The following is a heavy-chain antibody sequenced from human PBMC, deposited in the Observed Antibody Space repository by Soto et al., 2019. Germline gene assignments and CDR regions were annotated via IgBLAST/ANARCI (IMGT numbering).Heavy chain of an antibody. CDR2: INPNSGGT. Sequence: XSVKVSCKASGYPFTGYYMHWVRQAPGQGLEWMGWINPNSGGTNYAQKFQGRVTMTRDTSISTAYMELSRLRSDDTAVYYCERDIRQWLNWFDPWGQGTLVTVSS. V-gene: IGHV1-2*02. CDR1: GYPFTGYY. CDR3: ERDIRQWLNWFDP. J-gene: IGHJ5*02. D-gene: IGHD6-19*01.